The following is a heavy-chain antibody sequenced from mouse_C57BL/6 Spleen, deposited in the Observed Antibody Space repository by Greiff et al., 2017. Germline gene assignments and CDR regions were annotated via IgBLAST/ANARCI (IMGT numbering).Heavy chain of an antibody. CDR2: IYPGSGST. Sequence: QVQLQQPGAELVKPGASVKMSCKASGYTFTSYWITWVKQRPGQGLEWIGDIYPGSGSTNYNEKFKSKATLTVDTSSSTAYMQLSSLTSEASAVYYCARGFHYYGSSHAMDYWGQGTSVTVSS. D-gene: IGHD1-1*01. CDR3: ARGFHYYGSSHAMDY. J-gene: IGHJ4*01. CDR1: GYTFTSYW. V-gene: IGHV1-55*01.